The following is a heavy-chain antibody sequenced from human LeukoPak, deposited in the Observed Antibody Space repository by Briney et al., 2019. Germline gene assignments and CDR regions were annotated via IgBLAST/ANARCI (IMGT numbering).Heavy chain of an antibody. D-gene: IGHD1-26*01. CDR3: AKESGSYFRLFDY. CDR1: GFTFSTYA. Sequence: GGYLRLSCAASGFTFSTYAMSWVRQAPGKGLEWVSSVTGSGGSTYYADSVKGRFTISRDNSKNTLYLRMNSLRAEDTAVYYCAKESGSYFRLFDYWGQGTLVTVSS. CDR2: VTGSGGST. J-gene: IGHJ4*02. V-gene: IGHV3-23*01.